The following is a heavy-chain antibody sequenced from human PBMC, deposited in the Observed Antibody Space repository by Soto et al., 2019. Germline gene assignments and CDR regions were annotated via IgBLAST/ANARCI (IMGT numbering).Heavy chain of an antibody. V-gene: IGHV1-2*04. D-gene: IGHD6-13*01. CDR2: INPNSGGT. J-gene: IGHJ6*02. Sequence: ASVTVSCTASGYTFTGYYIHWVRQAPGQGLEWMGWINPNSGGTSYAQKFQDWVTMTGDTSINTAYMELTSLKSDDTAVYYCARDRAAPDTGYHYGMDVWGQGTTVTVSS. CDR3: ARDRAAPDTGYHYGMDV. CDR1: GYTFTGYY.